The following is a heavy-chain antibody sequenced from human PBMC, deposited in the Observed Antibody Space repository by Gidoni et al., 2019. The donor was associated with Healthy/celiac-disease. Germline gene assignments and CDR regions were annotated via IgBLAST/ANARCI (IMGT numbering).Heavy chain of an antibody. D-gene: IGHD6-19*01. CDR3: TRTWLHVGAFDI. Sequence: EVQLVESGGGLVKPGGSLRLSCAASGFTFSNAWMNWVRQAPGKGLEWVGRIKSKTDGGTTDYAAPVKGRFTISRDDSKNTLYLQMNSLKTEDTAVYYCTRTWLHVGAFDIWGQGTMVTVSS. CDR1: GFTFSNAW. CDR2: IKSKTDGGTT. V-gene: IGHV3-15*07. J-gene: IGHJ3*02.